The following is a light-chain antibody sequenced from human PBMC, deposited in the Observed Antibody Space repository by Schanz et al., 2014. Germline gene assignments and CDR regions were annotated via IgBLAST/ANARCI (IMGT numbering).Light chain of an antibody. J-gene: IGKJ1*01. CDR1: QSVSSTY. CDR3: QQYDNWPPWT. Sequence: EIVLTQSPGTLSLSPGERATLSCRASQSVSSTYLGWYQQKPGQAPRLLIYGASSRATGIPDRFSGSGSGTDFTLTISSLQSVDFALYYCQQYDNWPPWTFGQGTKVEVK. CDR2: GAS. V-gene: IGKV3-20*01.